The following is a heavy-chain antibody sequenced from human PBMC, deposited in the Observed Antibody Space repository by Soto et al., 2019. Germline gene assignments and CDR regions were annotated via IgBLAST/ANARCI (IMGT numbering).Heavy chain of an antibody. CDR3: DRDRAGIAAAGFDP. CDR1: GGSIRSYY. Sequence: PSETRSLTCPVSGGSIRSYYWSWILQPPGKGLEWIGYIYYSGSTNYNPSPKSRVTISVDTSKNQFSLKLSSVTAAATPLHYCDRDRAGIAAAGFDPWGQGTLAPVSS. D-gene: IGHD6-13*01. CDR2: IYYSGST. V-gene: IGHV4-59*01. J-gene: IGHJ5*02.